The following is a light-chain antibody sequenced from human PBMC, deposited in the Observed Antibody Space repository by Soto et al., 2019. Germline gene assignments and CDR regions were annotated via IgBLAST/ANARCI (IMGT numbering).Light chain of an antibody. CDR1: DSDSGSYNL. CDR2: EVS. Sequence: QSVLTQPASVSGSPGQSITISCTGSDSDSGSYNLVSWYQQYPGKAPKSMIYEVSKRPSGASSRFSGSKSTNTAFLTISGLQPEDEADYYCSSYAGSTTYVFGTGTKLTVL. V-gene: IGLV2-23*02. J-gene: IGLJ1*01. CDR3: SSYAGSTTYV.